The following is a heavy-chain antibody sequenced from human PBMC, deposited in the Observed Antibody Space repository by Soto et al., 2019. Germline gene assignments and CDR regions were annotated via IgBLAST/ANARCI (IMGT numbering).Heavy chain of an antibody. CDR3: AKHLLRPGRAYGMDV. J-gene: IGHJ6*02. CDR2: ISYDGSNK. D-gene: IGHD6-25*01. CDR1: GFTFSSYG. Sequence: QVQLVESGGGVVQPGRSLRLSFAASGFTFSSYGMHWVRQAPGKGLEWVAVISYDGSNKYYADSVKGRFTISRDNSKNTLFLQMNRLRAEDTAVYYCAKHLLRPGRAYGMDVWGQGTTVTVSS. V-gene: IGHV3-30*18.